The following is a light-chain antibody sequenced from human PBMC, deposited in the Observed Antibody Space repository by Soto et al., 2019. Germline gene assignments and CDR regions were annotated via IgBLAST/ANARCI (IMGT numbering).Light chain of an antibody. Sequence: EIGMTQFPTTLSVSPGERAPPSCRASQSVSSNLAWYQQKPGQAPRLLIYGASTRATGIPARFSGSGSGTEFTLTISSLQSEDFAVYYCQQYNNWPRTFGQGTKVDI. V-gene: IGKV3-15*01. J-gene: IGKJ1*01. CDR1: QSVSSN. CDR3: QQYNNWPRT. CDR2: GAS.